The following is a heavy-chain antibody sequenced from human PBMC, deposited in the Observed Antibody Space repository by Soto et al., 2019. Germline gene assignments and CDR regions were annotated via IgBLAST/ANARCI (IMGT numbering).Heavy chain of an antibody. Sequence: SVKVSCKASGGTFSSYAISWVRQAPGQGLEWMGGIIPIFGTANYAQKFQGRVTITADESTSTAYMELSSLRPEDTAVYYCARRSAYYDFWSGYYDNYYYYGMDVWGQETTVT. CDR1: GGTFSSYA. CDR2: IIPIFGTA. D-gene: IGHD3-3*01. CDR3: ARRSAYYDFWSGYYDNYYYYGMDV. J-gene: IGHJ6*02. V-gene: IGHV1-69*13.